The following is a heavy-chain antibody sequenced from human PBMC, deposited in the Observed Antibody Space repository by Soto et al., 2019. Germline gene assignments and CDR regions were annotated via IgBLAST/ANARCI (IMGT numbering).Heavy chain of an antibody. CDR1: GFTFSSYE. CDR2: ISSSGSTI. CDR3: ARDSLNYGSGSSYYYYYGMDV. J-gene: IGHJ6*02. Sequence: EVQLVESGGGLVQPGGSLRLSCAASGFTFSSYEMNWVRQAPGKGLEWVSYISSSGSTIYYADSVKGRFTISRDNAKNSLYLQMNSLRAEDTAVYYCARDSLNYGSGSSYYYYYGMDVWGQGTTVTVSS. V-gene: IGHV3-48*03. D-gene: IGHD3-10*01.